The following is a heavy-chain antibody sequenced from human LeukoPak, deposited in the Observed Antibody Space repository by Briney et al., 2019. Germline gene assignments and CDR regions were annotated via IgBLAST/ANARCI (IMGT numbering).Heavy chain of an antibody. V-gene: IGHV1-46*01. Sequence: GASVRLSCTASGYTFTSYYMHWVRQAAGQGLEWMGIINPSGGSTSYAQKFQCRVTITRDTSKSTVYMELSSLSSEDTAVYSCARGGRELYRRGWTDAFDNWGQGTMVTVSS. J-gene: IGHJ3*02. CDR1: GYTFTSYY. CDR2: INPSGGST. CDR3: ARGGRELYRRGWTDAFDN. D-gene: IGHD6-19*01.